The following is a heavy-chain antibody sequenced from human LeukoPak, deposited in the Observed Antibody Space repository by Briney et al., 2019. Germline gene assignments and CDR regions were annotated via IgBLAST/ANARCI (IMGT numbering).Heavy chain of an antibody. J-gene: IGHJ4*02. D-gene: IGHD3-22*01. V-gene: IGHV4-30-4*01. Sequence: PSETLSLTCTVSGGSISSGDYYWSWIRQPPGKGLEWNGYIYYSGSTYYNPSLKSRVTISVDTSKNQFSLKLSSVTAADTAVYYCASGPYYYDSSGYYNYFDYWGQGTLVTVSS. CDR2: IYYSGST. CDR1: GGSISSGDYY. CDR3: ASGPYYYDSSGYYNYFDY.